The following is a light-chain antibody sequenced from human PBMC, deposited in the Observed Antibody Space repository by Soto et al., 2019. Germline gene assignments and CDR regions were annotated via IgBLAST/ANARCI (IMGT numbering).Light chain of an antibody. CDR3: LLYYGAAGV. V-gene: IGLV7-43*01. Sequence: QAVVTQKPSLTVSPGGTVTLTCASSTGAVTSGYYPNWFQQKPGQAPRALIYNTSNKHSWTPARFSGSLLGGKAALTLSGVQPEDEAEYYCLLYYGAAGVFGGGTKLTVL. CDR1: TGAVTSGYY. CDR2: NTS. J-gene: IGLJ2*01.